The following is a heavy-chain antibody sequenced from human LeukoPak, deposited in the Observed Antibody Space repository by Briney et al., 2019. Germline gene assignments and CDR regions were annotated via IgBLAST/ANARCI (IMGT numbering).Heavy chain of an antibody. Sequence: VASVKVSCKASGGTFSSYAISWVRQAPGQGLEWMGGIIPIFGTTNYAQKFQGRVTITADKSTSTAYMELSSLRSEDTAVYYCARGHIDWLLPNSGMDVWGKGTTVTISS. CDR2: IIPIFGTT. D-gene: IGHD3-9*01. V-gene: IGHV1-69*06. CDR3: ARGHIDWLLPNSGMDV. J-gene: IGHJ6*03. CDR1: GGTFSSYA.